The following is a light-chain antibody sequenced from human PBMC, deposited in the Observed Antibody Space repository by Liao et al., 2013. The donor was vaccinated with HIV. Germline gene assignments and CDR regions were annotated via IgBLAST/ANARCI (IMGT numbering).Light chain of an antibody. CDR3: QVWDISEV. CDR2: FDS. V-gene: IGLV3-21*04. Sequence: FVVTQPPSVSVAPGEAARITCGGNNIGRKSVHWYQQRPGQAPVLVIHFDSDRPSGIPERFSGSNSENTATLTISRVEAGDEADYYCQVWDISEVFGGGTKLTVL. CDR1: NIGRKS. J-gene: IGLJ3*02.